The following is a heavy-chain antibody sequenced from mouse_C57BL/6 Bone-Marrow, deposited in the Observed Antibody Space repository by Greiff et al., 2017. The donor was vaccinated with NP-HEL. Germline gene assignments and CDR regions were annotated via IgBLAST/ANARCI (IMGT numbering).Heavy chain of an antibody. CDR1: GYTFTSYW. D-gene: IGHD1-1*01. CDR3: ARRGYYYGSSYDY. J-gene: IGHJ2*01. CDR2: IYPGSGST. Sequence: QVQLQQPGAELVKPGASVKMSCKASGYTFTSYWITWVKQRPGQGLEWIGDIYPGSGSTNYNGKFKSKATLTVDTSSSTAYMKLSSLTSEDSAVYYGARRGYYYGSSYDYWGQGTTLTVSS. V-gene: IGHV1-55*01.